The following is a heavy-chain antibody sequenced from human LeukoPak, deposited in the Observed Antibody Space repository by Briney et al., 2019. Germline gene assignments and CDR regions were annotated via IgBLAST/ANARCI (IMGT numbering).Heavy chain of an antibody. J-gene: IGHJ4*02. CDR2: ISAYNGNT. CDR1: GYTFTTYG. Sequence: GASVTVSCTASGYTFTTYGISWGRQAPGQGLEWLGWISAYNGNTNYAQNLQGRVTVTTDTSTSTAYMELRSLRPDDTAVYYCATGGSSWPFDYWGQGTLVTVSS. D-gene: IGHD6-13*01. CDR3: ATGGSSWPFDY. V-gene: IGHV1-18*01.